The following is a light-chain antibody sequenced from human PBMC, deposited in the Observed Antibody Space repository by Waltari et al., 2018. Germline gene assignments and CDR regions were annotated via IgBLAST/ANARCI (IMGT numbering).Light chain of an antibody. CDR3: QQRDSWWT. J-gene: IGKJ1*01. CDR2: DAS. V-gene: IGKV3-11*01. CDR1: QSISSY. Sequence: LSPGERATLSCRASQSISSYLAWYQQKPGQAPRLLIYDASNRATGIPARFSGGGSGTDFTLTISSLEPEDFAVYYCQQRDSWWTFGQGTKVEIK.